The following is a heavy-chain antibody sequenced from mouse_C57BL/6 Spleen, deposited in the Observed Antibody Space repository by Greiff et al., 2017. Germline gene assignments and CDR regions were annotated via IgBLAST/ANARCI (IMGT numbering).Heavy chain of an antibody. Sequence: EVNLVESGGGLVKPGGSLKLSCAASGFTFSDYGMHWVRPAPEKGLEWVAYISSGSSTIYYADTVKGRFTISRDNAKNTLFLQMTSLRSEDTAMYYCARNYDYDPFAYWGQGTLVTVSA. V-gene: IGHV5-17*01. CDR2: ISSGSSTI. D-gene: IGHD2-4*01. CDR1: GFTFSDYG. CDR3: ARNYDYDPFAY. J-gene: IGHJ3*01.